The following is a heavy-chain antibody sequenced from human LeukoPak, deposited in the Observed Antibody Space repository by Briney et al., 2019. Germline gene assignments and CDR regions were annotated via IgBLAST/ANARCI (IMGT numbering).Heavy chain of an antibody. D-gene: IGHD2-2*01. V-gene: IGHV3-21*01. CDR2: ISSSSSYI. Sequence: PSETLSLTCTVSGGSISSYYWSWVRQAPGKGLEWVSSISSSSSYIYYADSVKGRFTISGDNAKNSLYLQMNSLRAEDTAVYYCARALGGTSCLPNWGQGTLVTVSS. CDR3: ARALGGTSCLPN. CDR1: GGSISSYY. J-gene: IGHJ4*02.